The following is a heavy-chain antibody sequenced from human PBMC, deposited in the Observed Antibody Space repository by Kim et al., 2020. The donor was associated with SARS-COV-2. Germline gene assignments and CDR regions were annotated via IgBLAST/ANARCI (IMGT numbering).Heavy chain of an antibody. V-gene: IGHV1-69*04. D-gene: IGHD6-6*01. J-gene: IGHJ6*03. CDR3: ARVRYSSSPYYYYYMDV. CDR2: IIPILGIA. Sequence: SVKVSCKASGGTFSSYAISWVRQAPGQGLEWMGRIIPILGIANYAQKFQGRATITADKSTSTAYMELSSLRSEDTAVYYCARVRYSSSPYYYYYMDVWG. CDR1: GGTFSSYA.